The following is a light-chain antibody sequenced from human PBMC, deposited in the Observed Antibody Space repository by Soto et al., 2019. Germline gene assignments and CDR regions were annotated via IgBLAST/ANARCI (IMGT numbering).Light chain of an antibody. CDR1: QSAGSY. V-gene: IGKV3-11*01. CDR3: QQRSSWPRT. Sequence: EIVLTQSPATLSLSPGERATLSCRASQSAGSYLTWYQQKPGQAPRLLIYETSKRATGIPARFSGSGSGTDFTLTISSLEPEDFAVYYCQQRSSWPRTFGQGTKVDI. CDR2: ETS. J-gene: IGKJ1*01.